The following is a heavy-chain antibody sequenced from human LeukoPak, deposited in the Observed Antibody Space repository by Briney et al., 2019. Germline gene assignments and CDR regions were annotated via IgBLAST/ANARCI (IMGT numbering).Heavy chain of an antibody. Sequence: ASVKVSCKASGYDFANYGISWVRQAPGQGLEWMEWISAYSRNTHYSQNFQGRVTVTTDTSTNTAYMELRSLRSDDTAVYYCARHYDYSAYYETFLYNWGQGTLVTVSS. V-gene: IGHV1-18*01. CDR3: ARHYDYSAYYETFLYN. J-gene: IGHJ4*02. CDR2: ISAYSRNT. D-gene: IGHD3-22*01. CDR1: GYDFANYG.